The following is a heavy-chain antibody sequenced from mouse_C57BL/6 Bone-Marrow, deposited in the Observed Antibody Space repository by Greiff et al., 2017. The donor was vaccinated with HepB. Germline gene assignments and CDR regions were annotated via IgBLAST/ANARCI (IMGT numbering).Heavy chain of an antibody. CDR3: ARGVLRSWFAY. Sequence: EVKLEESGPGLVKPSQSLSLTCSVTGYSITSGYYWNWIRQFPGNKLEWMGYISYDGSNNYNPSLKNRISITRDTSKNQFFLKLNSVTTEDTATYYCARGVLRSWFAYWGQGTLVTVSA. V-gene: IGHV3-6*01. CDR1: GYSITSGYY. J-gene: IGHJ3*01. D-gene: IGHD1-1*01. CDR2: ISYDGSN.